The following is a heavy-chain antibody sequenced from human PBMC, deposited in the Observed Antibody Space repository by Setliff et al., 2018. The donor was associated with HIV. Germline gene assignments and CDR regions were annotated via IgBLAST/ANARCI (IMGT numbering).Heavy chain of an antibody. Sequence: ASVKVSCKASGYLFTHYGVSWVRQAPGQGLEWVGWVSAYDGDTKYAEKFQGRVTMTADTTASTAYMELRNLKSDDTAVYYCAGSPPGLLSSYYFDYWGRGTLVTVSS. CDR1: GYLFTHYG. J-gene: IGHJ4*02. CDR3: AGSPPGLLSSYYFDY. CDR2: VSAYDGDT. D-gene: IGHD2-21*01. V-gene: IGHV1-18*01.